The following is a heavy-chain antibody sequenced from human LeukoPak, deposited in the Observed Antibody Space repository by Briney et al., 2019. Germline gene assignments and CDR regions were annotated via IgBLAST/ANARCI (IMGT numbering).Heavy chain of an antibody. CDR2: INPNSGGT. CDR1: GYTFTGYY. V-gene: IGHV1-2*02. Sequence: ASVKVSCKASGYTFTGYYMHWVRQAPGQGLEWMGWINPNSGGTEYSQKFQGRVTITRDTSASTAYMELSSLRSEDTAVYYCATPLWFGELYYWGQGTLVTVSS. D-gene: IGHD3-10*01. CDR3: ATPLWFGELYY. J-gene: IGHJ4*02.